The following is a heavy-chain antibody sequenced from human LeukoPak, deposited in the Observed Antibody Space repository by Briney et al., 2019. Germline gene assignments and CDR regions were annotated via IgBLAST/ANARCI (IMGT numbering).Heavy chain of an antibody. D-gene: IGHD3-22*01. V-gene: IGHV3-21*01. J-gene: IGHJ4*02. CDR1: GFTFSSYS. CDR2: ISSSSSYI. Sequence: GGSLRLSCAASGFTFSSYSMNWVRQAPGKGLEWVSSISSSSSYIYYADSVKGRFTISRDNAKNSLYLQMNSLRAEDTAVYYCARASERITMIVVVTPDYWGQGTLVTVSS. CDR3: ARASERITMIVVVTPDY.